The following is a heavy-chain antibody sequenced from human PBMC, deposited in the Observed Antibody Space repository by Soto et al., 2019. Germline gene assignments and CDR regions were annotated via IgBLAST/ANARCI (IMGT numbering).Heavy chain of an antibody. D-gene: IGHD6-13*01. Sequence: PGGSLRLSCTASGFTFGDYAMSWVRQAPGKGLEWVGFIRSKAYGGTTEYAASVKGRFTISRDDSKSIAYLQMNSLKTEDTAVYYCTRAEHSSSRYDYYYGMDVWGQGTTVTVSS. J-gene: IGHJ6*02. CDR1: GFTFGDYA. CDR3: TRAEHSSSRYDYYYGMDV. V-gene: IGHV3-49*04. CDR2: IRSKAYGGTT.